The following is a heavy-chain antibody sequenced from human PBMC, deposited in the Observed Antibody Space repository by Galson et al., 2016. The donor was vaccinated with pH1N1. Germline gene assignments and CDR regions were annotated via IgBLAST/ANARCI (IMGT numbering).Heavy chain of an antibody. V-gene: IGHV3-9*01. CDR2: ISWNSGSI. D-gene: IGHD5-18*01. CDR3: ARGVDTGGR. Sequence: SLRLSCAASGFTFDDYAMHWVRQAPGKGLEWVSGISWNSGSIGYADSVKGRFTISRDNAKNTLYLQMDSLRAEDTAVYYCARGVDTGGRWGQGTLVTVSS. CDR1: GFTFDDYA. J-gene: IGHJ4*02.